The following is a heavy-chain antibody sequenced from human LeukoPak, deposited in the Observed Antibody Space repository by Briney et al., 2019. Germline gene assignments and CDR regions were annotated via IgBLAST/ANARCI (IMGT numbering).Heavy chain of an antibody. V-gene: IGHV1-18*01. D-gene: IGHD3-16*02. J-gene: IGHJ4*02. CDR1: GYIFTSYG. Sequence: ASVKVSCKASGYIFTSYGISWVRQAPGQGLEWMGWISVYNDKKNYAQKFQGRVTMTTDPSTSTAHMELRSLRSDDTAVYYCARDNDYVWGSYRYPGYWGQGTLVTVPS. CDR3: ARDNDYVWGSYRYPGY. CDR2: ISVYNDKK.